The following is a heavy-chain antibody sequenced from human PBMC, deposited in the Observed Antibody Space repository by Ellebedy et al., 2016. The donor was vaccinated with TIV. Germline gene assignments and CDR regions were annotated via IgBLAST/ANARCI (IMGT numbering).Heavy chain of an antibody. CDR1: GGSFTGHY. CDR2: INHSGST. D-gene: IGHD4-11*01. CDR3: AIGSYLPGWTKVTHFDY. V-gene: IGHV4-34*01. Sequence: MPSETLSLTCAVYGGSFTGHYWSWIRQPPGKGLEWIGEINHSGSTNSNPSLKSRVTISVDRSKNRCSLNLISFTAADTAVYYCAIGSYLPGWTKVTHFDYWGRGTPVIVSS. J-gene: IGHJ4*02.